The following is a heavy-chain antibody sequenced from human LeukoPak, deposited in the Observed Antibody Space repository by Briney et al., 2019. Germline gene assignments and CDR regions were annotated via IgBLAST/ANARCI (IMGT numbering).Heavy chain of an antibody. Sequence: ASVKVSCKASGYTFTGYSMHWVRQAPGQGLEWMGWISPNRDGTNYAQKFQGRVTLTRDTSITTVYMELSSLRSDDTAVYYCAREISRTLFYWGQGALVTVSS. J-gene: IGHJ4*02. CDR1: GYTFTGYS. CDR3: AREISRTLFY. V-gene: IGHV1-2*02. D-gene: IGHD2-15*01. CDR2: ISPNRDGT.